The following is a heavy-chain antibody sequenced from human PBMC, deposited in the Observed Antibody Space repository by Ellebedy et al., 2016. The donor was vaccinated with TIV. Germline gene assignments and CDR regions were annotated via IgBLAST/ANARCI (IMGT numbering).Heavy chain of an antibody. J-gene: IGHJ6*02. CDR1: GYTFTGYY. D-gene: IGHD3-10*01. CDR2: INPNSGGT. CDR3: ARGPMVRGVITYYYYGMDV. V-gene: IGHV1-2*04. Sequence: ASVKVSCKASGYTFTGYYMHWVRQAPGQGLEWMGWINPNSGGTNYAQKFQGWVTMTRDTSISTAYMEMSSLRSDDTAVYYCARGPMVRGVITYYYYGMDVWGQGTTVTVSS.